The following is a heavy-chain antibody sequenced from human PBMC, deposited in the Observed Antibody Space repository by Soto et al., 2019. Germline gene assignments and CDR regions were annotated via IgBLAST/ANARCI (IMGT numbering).Heavy chain of an antibody. CDR3: AKDSVDVVATGQGYFDS. CDR1: GFTFTYHA. D-gene: IGHD5-12*01. V-gene: IGHV3-23*01. Sequence: EVQLLQSGGGVVQPGGSLRLSCAASGFTFTYHAMSWVRQAPGKGLEWVSGLTGRGGNTFYADSVKGRFTISRDNTKNILYLEMNNLRAEDTALYFCAKDSVDVVATGQGYFDSWGQGTLVTVSP. J-gene: IGHJ4*02. CDR2: LTGRGGNT.